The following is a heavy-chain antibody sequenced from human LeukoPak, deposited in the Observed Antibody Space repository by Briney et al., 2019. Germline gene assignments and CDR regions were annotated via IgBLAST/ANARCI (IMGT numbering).Heavy chain of an antibody. CDR2: IYYSGST. Sequence: SQTLSLTCTVSGGSISSGDYYWSWIRQPPGKGLEWIGYIYYSGSTYYNPSLKSRVTISVDTSKNRFSLKLSSVTAADTAVYYCAIHDYGDRDAFDIWGQGTMVTVSS. J-gene: IGHJ3*02. CDR1: GGSISSGDYY. CDR3: AIHDYGDRDAFDI. V-gene: IGHV4-30-4*08. D-gene: IGHD4-17*01.